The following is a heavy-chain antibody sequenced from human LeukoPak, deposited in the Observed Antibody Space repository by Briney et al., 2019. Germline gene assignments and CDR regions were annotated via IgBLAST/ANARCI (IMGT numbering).Heavy chain of an antibody. CDR2: INPNSGGT. D-gene: IGHD6-19*01. Sequence: ASVKVSCKASGYTFTSYYMHWVRQAPGQGLEWMGWINPNSGGTNYAQKFQGRVTMTRDTSISTAYMELSRLRSDDTAVYYCARDSGTYSSGWYSSFYFDYWGQGTLVTVSS. V-gene: IGHV1-2*02. CDR1: GYTFTSYY. CDR3: ARDSGTYSSGWYSSFYFDY. J-gene: IGHJ4*02.